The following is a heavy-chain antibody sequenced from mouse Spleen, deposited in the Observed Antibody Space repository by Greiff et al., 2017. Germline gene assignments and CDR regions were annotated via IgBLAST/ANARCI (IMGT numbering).Heavy chain of an antibody. Sequence: VQLQQPGAELVKPGASVKMSCKASGYTFTSYWITWVKQRPGQGLEWIGDIYPGSGSTNYNEKFKSKATLTVDTSSSTAYMQLSSLTSEDSAVYYCARKPTVVKSNFDYWGQGTTLTVSS. CDR1: GYTFTSYW. J-gene: IGHJ2*01. CDR2: IYPGSGST. CDR3: ARKPTVVKSNFDY. D-gene: IGHD1-1*01. V-gene: IGHV1-55*01.